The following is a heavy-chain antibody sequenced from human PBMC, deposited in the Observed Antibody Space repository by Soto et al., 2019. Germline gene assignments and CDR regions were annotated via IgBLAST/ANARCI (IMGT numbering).Heavy chain of an antibody. J-gene: IGHJ3*01. Sequence: PGGSLRLSCAASGFTFSSYAMSWVRQAPGKGLEWVSAISGSGGSTYYADSVKGRFTISRDNSKNTLYLQMNSLRAEDTAVYYCAKADIVLMVYAIGRDAFDFWGQGTMVTVSS. CDR2: ISGSGGST. V-gene: IGHV3-23*01. CDR1: GFTFSSYA. CDR3: AKADIVLMVYAIGRDAFDF. D-gene: IGHD2-8*01.